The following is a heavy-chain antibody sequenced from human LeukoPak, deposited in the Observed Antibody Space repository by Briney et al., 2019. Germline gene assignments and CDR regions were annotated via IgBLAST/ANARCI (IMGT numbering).Heavy chain of an antibody. V-gene: IGHV3-23*01. Sequence: GGSLRLSCAASGFTFSSYAMSWVRQAPGKGLEWVSTISGSGGATYYADSVKGRFTISRDNSKITLYLQMNGLRAEDTALFYCAKAVVVVPAATPFDDWGRGTLVTVSS. J-gene: IGHJ4*02. D-gene: IGHD2-2*01. CDR2: ISGSGGAT. CDR3: AKAVVVVPAATPFDD. CDR1: GFTFSSYA.